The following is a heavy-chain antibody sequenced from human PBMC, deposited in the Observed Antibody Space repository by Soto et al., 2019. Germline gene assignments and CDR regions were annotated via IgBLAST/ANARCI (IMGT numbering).Heavy chain of an antibody. V-gene: IGHV1-58*01. CDR3: AADNSGYLDSAFDI. CDR2: IVGFSGNT. D-gene: IGHD3-22*01. CDR1: GFSFSRSA. J-gene: IGHJ3*02. Sequence: QMQLVQSGPEVRRPGASVKVSCKASGFSFSRSAVHWVRQARGQRLEWIGWIVGFSGNTNYAQRVHQRLSFTRDLSTSKVYMELRSLTSDDTAVYFCAADNSGYLDSAFDIWGQGTAVIVSS.